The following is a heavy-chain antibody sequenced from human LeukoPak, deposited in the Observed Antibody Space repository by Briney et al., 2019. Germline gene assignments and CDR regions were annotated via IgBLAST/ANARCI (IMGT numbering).Heavy chain of an antibody. CDR2: ISGSGGST. Sequence: GRSLRLSCAASGFKFDDYAMHWVRQAPGKGLEWVSAISGSGGSTYYADSVKGRFTISRDNSKNTLYLQMNSLRAEDTAVYYCAKDRPKQDYWGQGTLVTVSS. J-gene: IGHJ4*02. V-gene: IGHV3-23*01. CDR3: AKDRPKQDY. CDR1: GFKFDDYA.